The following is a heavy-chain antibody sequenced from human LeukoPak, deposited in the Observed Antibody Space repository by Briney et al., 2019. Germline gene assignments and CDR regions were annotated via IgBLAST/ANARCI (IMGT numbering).Heavy chain of an antibody. CDR2: ISGSGGST. CDR3: AKGVCGGGSCYPGYYMDV. V-gene: IGHV3-23*01. D-gene: IGHD2-15*01. Sequence: PGGSLRLSCAASGFSFSSYAMGWVRQAPGKGLEWVSAISGSGGSTSYADSVKGRFTISRDNSKNTLYLQMNSLRAEDTAIYYCAKGVCGGGSCYPGYYMDVWGKGTTVTVSS. J-gene: IGHJ6*03. CDR1: GFSFSSYA.